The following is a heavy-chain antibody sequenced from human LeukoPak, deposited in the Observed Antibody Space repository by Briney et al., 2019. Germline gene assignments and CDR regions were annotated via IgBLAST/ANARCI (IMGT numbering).Heavy chain of an antibody. J-gene: IGHJ4*02. CDR2: IGSKANSYAT. Sequence: GGSLRLSCAASGFTFSGSAMHWVRQVSGKGLEWVGRIGSKANSYATAYVASVRGRFTISRDDSKNTAYLQMNSLRAEDTAVYYCARYDTAMAGNPLAIFDYWGQGTLVTVSS. V-gene: IGHV3-73*01. D-gene: IGHD5-18*01. CDR3: ARYDTAMAGNPLAIFDY. CDR1: GFTFSGSA.